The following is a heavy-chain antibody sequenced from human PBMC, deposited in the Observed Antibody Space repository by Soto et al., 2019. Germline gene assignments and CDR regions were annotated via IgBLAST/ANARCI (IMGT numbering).Heavy chain of an antibody. CDR2: IYSGGST. CDR3: ASTISMLRGHGMDV. Sequence: GGSLRLSCAASGFTVSSNYMSWVRQAPGKGLEWVSVIYSGGSTYYADSVKGRFTISRDNSKNTLYLQMNGLRVDDTGVYYCASTISMLRGHGMDVWGQGTTVTVSS. CDR1: GFTVSSNY. J-gene: IGHJ6*02. V-gene: IGHV3-66*01. D-gene: IGHD3-10*01.